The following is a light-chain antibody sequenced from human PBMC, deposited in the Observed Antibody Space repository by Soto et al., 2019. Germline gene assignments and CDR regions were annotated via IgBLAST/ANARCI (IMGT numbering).Light chain of an antibody. CDR3: CSYVGARTYV. Sequence: QSALTQPASVSGSPGQSITISCTGSVSDVGNFGPVSWYQQHPGQVPKLIIYEGNRRPSGVSSRFSGPKSGNTASLTISGLQAEDEADYYCCSYVGARTYVFGTGTKVTVL. CDR2: EGN. CDR1: VSDVGNFGP. V-gene: IGLV2-23*01. J-gene: IGLJ1*01.